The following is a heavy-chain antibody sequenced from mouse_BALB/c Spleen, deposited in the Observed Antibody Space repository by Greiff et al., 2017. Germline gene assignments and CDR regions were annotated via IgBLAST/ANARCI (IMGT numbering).Heavy chain of an antibody. CDR2: IYPGDGDT. CDR3: ARRDGNYYLDY. V-gene: IGHV1-80*01. D-gene: IGHD2-1*01. CDR1: GYAFSSYW. J-gene: IGHJ2*01. Sequence: VQLQQSGAELVRPGSSVKISCKASGYAFSSYWMNWVKQRPGQGLEWIGQIYPGDGDTNYNGKFKGKATLTADKSSSTAYMQLSSLTSEDSAVYFCARRDGNYYLDYWGQGTTLTVSS.